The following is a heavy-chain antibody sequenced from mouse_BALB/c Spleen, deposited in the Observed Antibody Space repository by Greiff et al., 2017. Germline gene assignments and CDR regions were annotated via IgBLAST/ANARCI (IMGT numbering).Heavy chain of an antibody. J-gene: IGHJ3*01. CDR3: ASPHYYGSSYWFAY. CDR2: ISYSGST. CDR1: GDSITSGY. Sequence: EVKLQESGPSLVKPSQTLSLTCSVTGDSITSGYWNWIRKFPGNKLEYMGYISYSGSTYYNPSLKSRISITRDTSKNQYYLQLNSVTTEDTATYYCASPHYYGSSYWFAYWGQGTLVTVSA. D-gene: IGHD1-1*01. V-gene: IGHV3-8*02.